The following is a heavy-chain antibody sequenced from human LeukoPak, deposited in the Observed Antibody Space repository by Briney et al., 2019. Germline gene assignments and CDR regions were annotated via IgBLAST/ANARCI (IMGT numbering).Heavy chain of an antibody. J-gene: IGHJ6*03. CDR3: ARDRLPYRYFDWLSRRRYYYYYYMDV. CDR2: IIPIFGTA. CDR1: GGTFSSYA. D-gene: IGHD3-9*01. Sequence: ASVKVSCKASGGTFSSYAISWVRQAPGQGLEWMGGIIPIFGTANYAQKFQGRVTITADESTSTAYMELSSLRSEDAAVYYCARDRLPYRYFDWLSRRRYYYYYYMDVWGKGTTVTISS. V-gene: IGHV1-69*13.